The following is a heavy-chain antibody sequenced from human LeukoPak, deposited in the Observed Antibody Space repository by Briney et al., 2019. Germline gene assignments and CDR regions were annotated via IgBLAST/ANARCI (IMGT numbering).Heavy chain of an antibody. CDR2: IYYSGST. V-gene: IGHV4-31*03. CDR1: GGSISSGGYY. D-gene: IGHD2-2*02. Sequence: SETLSLTCTVSGGSISSGGYYWSWIRQHPGKGLEWIGYIYYSGSTYYNPSLKSRVTISVDTSKNQFSLKLSSVTAADTAVYYCARSRIYCSSTSCYRYFDYWGQGTLVTVSS. CDR3: ARSRIYCSSTSCYRYFDY. J-gene: IGHJ4*02.